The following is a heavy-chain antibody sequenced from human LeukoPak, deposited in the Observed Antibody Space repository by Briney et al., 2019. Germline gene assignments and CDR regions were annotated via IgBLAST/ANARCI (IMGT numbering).Heavy chain of an antibody. CDR2: IESDGSRT. CDR1: GFTFRYYR. D-gene: IGHD3-16*01. CDR3: ARDAYGLGD. Sequence: PGGSLRLSCAASGFTFRYYRMHWVRQAPGEGLVWVSLIESDGSRTNYADSVKGRFTISRDNAKNTLYLQMNSLRAEDTAVYYCARDAYGLGDWGQGTLVTVSS. V-gene: IGHV3-74*01. J-gene: IGHJ4*02.